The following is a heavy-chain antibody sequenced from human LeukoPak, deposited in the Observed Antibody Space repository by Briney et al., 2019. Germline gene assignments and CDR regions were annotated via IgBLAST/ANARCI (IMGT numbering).Heavy chain of an antibody. V-gene: IGHV3-7*01. D-gene: IGHD3-10*01. CDR2: VNLDGSQK. CDR3: AKFGHYYMDV. CDR1: GFSFPNYW. Sequence: GGSLRRSCSASGFSFPNYWMTWLRQAPGKGRMGLANVNLDGSQKYYLDSGKGRFTISRDNAKNSLYLQMNSPRAEDTAMYYCAKFGHYYMDVWGKGTTVTVSS. J-gene: IGHJ6*03.